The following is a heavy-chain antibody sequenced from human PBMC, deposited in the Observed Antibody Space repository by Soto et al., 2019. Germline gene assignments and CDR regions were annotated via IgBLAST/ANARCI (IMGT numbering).Heavy chain of an antibody. J-gene: IGHJ5*02. D-gene: IGHD6-6*01. Sequence: GGSLRLSCAASGFTFSSYAMSWVRQAPGKGLEWVSAISGSGGSTYYADSVKGRFTISRDNSKNTLYLQMNSLRAEDTAVYYCYSSSSRFVDWFDPWGQGTLVTVSS. CDR2: ISGSGGST. CDR1: GFTFSSYA. V-gene: IGHV3-23*01. CDR3: YSSSSRFVDWFDP.